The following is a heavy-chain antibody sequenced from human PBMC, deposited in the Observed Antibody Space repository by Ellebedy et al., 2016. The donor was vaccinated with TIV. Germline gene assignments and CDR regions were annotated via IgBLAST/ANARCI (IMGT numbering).Heavy chain of an antibody. Sequence: AAPVKVSCKASGYSFTGYYMHWLRQAPGQGLEWMGWINPNSGDTNYAQKLQGRVTMNRDTSISTAYMELSSLRADDSAVYYCARGPSHGAFDIWGQGTMVTVSS. CDR3: ARGPSHGAFDI. CDR2: INPNSGDT. V-gene: IGHV1-2*02. CDR1: GYSFTGYY. J-gene: IGHJ3*02.